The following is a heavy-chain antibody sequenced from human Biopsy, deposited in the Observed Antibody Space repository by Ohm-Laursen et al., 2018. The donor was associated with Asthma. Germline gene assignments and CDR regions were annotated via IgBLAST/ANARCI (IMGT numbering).Heavy chain of an antibody. V-gene: IGHV3-7*01. CDR2: IKHDGSEK. Sequence: SLRLSCTALGFDFSDYTMNWVRQVPGQGLEWVANIKHDGSEKNHVDSLKGRFTISRDNAKNLLFLQMNSLRAEDTAVYYCARTFHFWSPYHAEHYQLWGQGTLVTVSS. D-gene: IGHD3-3*02. J-gene: IGHJ1*01. CDR1: GFDFSDYT. CDR3: ARTFHFWSPYHAEHYQL.